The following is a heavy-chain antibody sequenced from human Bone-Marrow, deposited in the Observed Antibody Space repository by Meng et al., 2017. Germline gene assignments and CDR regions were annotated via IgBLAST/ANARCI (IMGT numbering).Heavy chain of an antibody. D-gene: IGHD1-26*01. CDR3: ARDLSNEGSYIYYGMDV. J-gene: IGHJ6*02. Sequence: GESLKISCAASGFTFNSYEMSWVRQAPGKGLEWVSYISSSGSTIYSADSVKGRFTISRDNAKNSLYLQMNSLRAEDTAVYDCARDLSNEGSYIYYGMDVWGQGTTVTVSS. V-gene: IGHV3-48*03. CDR2: ISSSGSTI. CDR1: GFTFNSYE.